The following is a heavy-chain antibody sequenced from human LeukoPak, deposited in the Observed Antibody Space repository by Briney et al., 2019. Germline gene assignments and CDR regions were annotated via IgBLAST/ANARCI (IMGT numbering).Heavy chain of an antibody. CDR2: ISAYNGNT. V-gene: IGHV1-18*01. CDR3: ARDSFYSGYDSKRADDAFDI. D-gene: IGHD5-12*01. J-gene: IGHJ3*02. CDR1: GYTFTSYG. Sequence: ASVKVSCKASGYTFTSYGISWVRQAPGQGLEWMGWISAYNGNTNYAQKLQDRVTMTTDTSTSTAYMELRSLRSDDTAVYYCARDSFYSGYDSKRADDAFDIWGQGTMVTVSS.